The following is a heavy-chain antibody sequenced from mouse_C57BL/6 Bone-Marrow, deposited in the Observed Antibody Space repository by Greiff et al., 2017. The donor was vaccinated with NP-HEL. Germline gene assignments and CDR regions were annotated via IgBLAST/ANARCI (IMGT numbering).Heavy chain of an antibody. V-gene: IGHV1-82*01. D-gene: IGHD2-5*01. CDR1: GYAFSSSW. Sequence: VKLVESGPELVKPGASVKISCKASGYAFSSSWMNWVKQRPGKGLEWIGRIYPGDGDTNYNGKFKGKATLTADKSSSTAYMQLSSLTSEDSAVYFCARDYSKGYYYAMDYWGQGTSVTVSS. CDR2: IYPGDGDT. CDR3: ARDYSKGYYYAMDY. J-gene: IGHJ4*01.